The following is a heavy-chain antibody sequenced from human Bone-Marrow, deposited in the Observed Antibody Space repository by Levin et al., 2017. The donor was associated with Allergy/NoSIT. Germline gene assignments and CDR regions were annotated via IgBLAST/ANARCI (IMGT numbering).Heavy chain of an antibody. V-gene: IGHV3-7*02. CDR1: GFPIGSSW. CDR3: VNWGSY. Sequence: LSLTCAASGFPIGSSWMSWVRQAPGKGLEWVAKIKKDGSQTFYGDSVKGRFTISRDNAKNSLYLEMNSLRVEDTAIYYCVNWGSYWGQGTLVTVSS. CDR2: IKKDGSQT. D-gene: IGHD7-27*01. J-gene: IGHJ4*02.